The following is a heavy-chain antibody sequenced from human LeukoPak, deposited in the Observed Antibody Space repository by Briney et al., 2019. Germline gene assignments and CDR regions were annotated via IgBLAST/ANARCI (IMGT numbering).Heavy chain of an antibody. CDR3: ARSSGYSGSWYFDY. CDR1: GSTFTGYA. Sequence: GASVKVSCKSSGSTFTGYAMHWVRQAPGQGLEWMGWINPNTGGTNYAQKFQGRVTMTRDTSISIVYMELSSLTSDDTAVYYCARSSGYSGSWYFDYWAQGTLVTVSS. V-gene: IGHV1-2*02. CDR2: INPNTGGT. D-gene: IGHD6-13*01. J-gene: IGHJ4*02.